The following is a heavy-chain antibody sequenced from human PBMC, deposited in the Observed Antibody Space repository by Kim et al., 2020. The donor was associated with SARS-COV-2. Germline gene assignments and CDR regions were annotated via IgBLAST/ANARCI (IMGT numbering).Heavy chain of an antibody. CDR2: IYPGDSDT. V-gene: IGHV5-51*01. CDR3: SRLSYPHIAATGRTYFDY. CDR1: GYSFTSYW. Sequence: GESLKISCQGSGYSFTSYWIGWVRQMPGKGLEWMGIIYPGDSDTRYSPSFQGQVTISADKSISTAYLQWSSLKASDTAMYYCSRLSYPHIAATGRTYFDYWGQGTLVTASS. J-gene: IGHJ4*02. D-gene: IGHD6-13*01.